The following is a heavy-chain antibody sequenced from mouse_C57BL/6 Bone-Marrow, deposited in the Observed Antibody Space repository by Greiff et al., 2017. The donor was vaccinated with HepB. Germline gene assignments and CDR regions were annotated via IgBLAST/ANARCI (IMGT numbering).Heavy chain of an antibody. CDR3: ARVKNSLYAMDY. CDR1: GFTFSSYA. Sequence: EVQLQESGGGLVKPGGSLKLSCAASGFTFSSYAMSWVRQPPEKRLEWVATISDGGSYTYYPDNVKGRFTISRDNAKNNLYLQMSHLKSEDTAMYYCARVKNSLYAMDYWGQGTSVTVSS. J-gene: IGHJ4*01. CDR2: ISDGGSYT. V-gene: IGHV5-4*01.